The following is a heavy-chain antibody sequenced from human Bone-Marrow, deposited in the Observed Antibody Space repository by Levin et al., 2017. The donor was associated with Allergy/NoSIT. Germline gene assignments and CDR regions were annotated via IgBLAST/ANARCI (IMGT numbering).Heavy chain of an antibody. CDR3: ARARYLQWSLEFFGLDV. D-gene: IGHD3-3*01. CDR1: GGSFKGYQ. CDR2: INHSGGP. J-gene: IGHJ6*02. Sequence: SETLSLNCVVDGGSFKGYQWTWIRQPPGQGLEFIGEINHSGGPNYNPSLQRRVTMSIDTSKNQIPLNLTSVLAADTAAYYCARARYLQWSLEFFGLDVWGQGTPVIVSS. V-gene: IGHV4-34*01.